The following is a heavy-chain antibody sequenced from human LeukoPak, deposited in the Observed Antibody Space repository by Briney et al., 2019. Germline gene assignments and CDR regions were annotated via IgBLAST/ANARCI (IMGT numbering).Heavy chain of an antibody. CDR1: GFTVSSNY. Sequence: GGSLRLPCAASGFTVSSNYMSWVRQAPGKGLEWVSVIYSGGSTYYADSVKGRFTISRDNSKNTLYLQMNSLRAEDTAVYYCARDPTVTTRDGPYYFDYWGQGTLVTVSS. J-gene: IGHJ4*02. V-gene: IGHV3-66*01. CDR3: ARDPTVTTRDGPYYFDY. D-gene: IGHD4-17*01. CDR2: IYSGGST.